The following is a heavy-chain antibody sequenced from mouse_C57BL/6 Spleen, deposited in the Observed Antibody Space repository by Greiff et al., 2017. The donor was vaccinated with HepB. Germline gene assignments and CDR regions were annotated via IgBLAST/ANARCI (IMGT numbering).Heavy chain of an antibody. V-gene: IGHV1-52*01. D-gene: IGHD2-4*01. Sequence: QVQLQQPGAELVRPGSSVKLSCKASGYTFTSYWMHWVKQRPIQGLEWIGNIDPSDSETHYNQKFKDKATLTVDKSSSTAYMQLSSLTSEDSAVYYCARWGYDYDGFAYWGQGTLVTVSA. CDR2: IDPSDSET. J-gene: IGHJ3*01. CDR3: ARWGYDYDGFAY. CDR1: GYTFTSYW.